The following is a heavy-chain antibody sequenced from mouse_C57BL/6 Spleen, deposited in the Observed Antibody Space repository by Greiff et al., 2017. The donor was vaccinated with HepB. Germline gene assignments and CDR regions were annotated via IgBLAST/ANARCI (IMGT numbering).Heavy chain of an antibody. CDR2: INPYNGGT. CDR1: GYTFTDYY. Sequence: EVKLVESGPVLVKPGASVKMSCKASGYTFTDYYMNWVKQSHGKSLEWIGVINPYNGGTSYNQKFKGKATLTVDKSSSTAYMELNSLTSEDSAVYYCARRDYGSSYVLYYAMDYWGQGTSVTVSS. V-gene: IGHV1-19*01. D-gene: IGHD1-1*01. J-gene: IGHJ4*01. CDR3: ARRDYGSSYVLYYAMDY.